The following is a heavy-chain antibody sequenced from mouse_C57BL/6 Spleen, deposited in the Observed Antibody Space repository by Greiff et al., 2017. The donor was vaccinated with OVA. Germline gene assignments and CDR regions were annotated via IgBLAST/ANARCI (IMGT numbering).Heavy chain of an antibody. V-gene: IGHV1-26*01. Sequence: EVQLQQSGPELVKPGASVKISCKASGYTFTDYYMNWVKQSHGKSLEWIGDINPNNGGTSYNQKFKGKATLTVDKSSSTAYMELRSLTSEDSAVYYCARYGPIYYDYDGGYFDVWGTGTTVTVSS. CDR1: GYTFTDYY. CDR2: INPNNGGT. D-gene: IGHD2-4*01. J-gene: IGHJ1*03. CDR3: ARYGPIYYDYDGGYFDV.